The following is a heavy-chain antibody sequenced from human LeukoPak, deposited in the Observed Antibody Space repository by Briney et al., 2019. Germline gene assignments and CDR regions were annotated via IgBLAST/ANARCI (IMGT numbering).Heavy chain of an antibody. Sequence: GGSLRLSCAASGFTFSSYSMNWVRQAPGKGLEWVSSISSSSSSIYYADSVKGRFTISRDNAKNSLHLRMNSLRAEDTAVYYCAKEGDTAMVTIDYWGQGTLVTVFS. D-gene: IGHD5-18*01. CDR3: AKEGDTAMVTIDY. V-gene: IGHV3-21*01. CDR2: ISSSSSSI. CDR1: GFTFSSYS. J-gene: IGHJ4*02.